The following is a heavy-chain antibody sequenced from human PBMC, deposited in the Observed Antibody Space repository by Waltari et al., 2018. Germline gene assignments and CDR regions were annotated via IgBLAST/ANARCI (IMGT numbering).Heavy chain of an antibody. CDR2: ISSSSSYI. J-gene: IGHJ5*02. Sequence: EVQLVESGGGLVKPGGSLRLSCAASGFTFSSYSMNCVRQAPGKGLEWVSSISSSSSYIYYADSVKGRFTISRDNAKNSLYLQMNSLRAEDTAVYYCAREYYGSGKGWFDPWGQGTLVTVSS. CDR1: GFTFSSYS. V-gene: IGHV3-21*01. D-gene: IGHD3-10*01. CDR3: AREYYGSGKGWFDP.